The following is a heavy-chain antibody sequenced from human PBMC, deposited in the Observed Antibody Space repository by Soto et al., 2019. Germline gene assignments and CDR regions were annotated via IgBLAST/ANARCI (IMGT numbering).Heavy chain of an antibody. V-gene: IGHV1-69*06. CDR1: GGTFSSYA. CDR2: IIPIFGTA. Sequence: RASVKVSCKASGGTFSSYAVSWVRQAPGQGLEWMGGIIPIFGTANYAQKFQGRVTITADKSTSTAYMELSSLRSEDTAVYYCARSGLVVVTPMGAFDIWGQGTMVTVSS. CDR3: ARSGLVVVTPMGAFDI. D-gene: IGHD2-21*02. J-gene: IGHJ3*02.